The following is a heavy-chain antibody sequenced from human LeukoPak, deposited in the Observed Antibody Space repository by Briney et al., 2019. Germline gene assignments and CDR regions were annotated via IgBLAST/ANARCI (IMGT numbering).Heavy chain of an antibody. V-gene: IGHV4-61*01. CDR1: GGSVSSVSYY. D-gene: IGHD4-17*01. CDR2: IYYSGST. CDR3: ARGRTTNFDY. J-gene: IGHJ4*02. Sequence: SETLSLTCTVSGGSVSSVSYYWSWIRQPPGKGLEWIGYIYYSGSTNYNPSLKSRVTISVDTSKNQFSLKLSSVTAADTAVYYCARGRTTNFDYWGQGTLVTVSS.